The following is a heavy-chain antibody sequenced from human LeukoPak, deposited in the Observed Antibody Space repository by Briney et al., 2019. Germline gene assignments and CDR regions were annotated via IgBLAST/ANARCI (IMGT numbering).Heavy chain of an antibody. CDR2: ISPYNGNT. CDR1: GYDFTSVG. V-gene: IGHV1-18*01. D-gene: IGHD6-19*01. J-gene: IGHJ4*02. Sequence: GASVKVSCKASGYDFTSVGIPWGRRAPGQGLVLMGWISPYNGNTRYAQKFQGRVAMTTDTSTTTAYMELRGLRFNDTAVYYCARAGPGSGWYFDYWGQGTLVTVSS. CDR3: ARAGPGSGWYFDY.